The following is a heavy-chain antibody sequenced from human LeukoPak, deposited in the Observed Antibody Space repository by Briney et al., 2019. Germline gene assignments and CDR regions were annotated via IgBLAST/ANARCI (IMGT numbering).Heavy chain of an antibody. CDR2: FDPEDGET. V-gene: IGHV1-24*01. D-gene: IGHD1-26*01. Sequence: ASVKVPCKVSGYTLTELSMHWVRQAPGKGLEWMGGFDPEDGETIYAQKFQGRVTMTEDTSTDTAYMELSSLRSEDTAVYYCATGSIVGDYTDLDYWGQGTLVTVSS. J-gene: IGHJ4*02. CDR3: ATGSIVGDYTDLDY. CDR1: GYTLTELS.